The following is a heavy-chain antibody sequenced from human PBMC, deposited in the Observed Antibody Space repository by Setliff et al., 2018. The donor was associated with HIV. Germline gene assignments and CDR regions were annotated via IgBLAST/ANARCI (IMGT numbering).Heavy chain of an antibody. CDR2: INPYSGGT. CDR3: ASSLGYSYGLYLDY. CDR1: GYTFTDYY. Sequence: ASVKVSCKASGYTFTDYYMHWVRQAPRQGLEWMGWINPYSGGTNFAQKFQGRVTLTRDRSITTVYMELNSLRSDDTAVYYCASSLGYSYGLYLDYWGQGTLVTVSS. J-gene: IGHJ4*02. V-gene: IGHV1-2*02. D-gene: IGHD5-18*01.